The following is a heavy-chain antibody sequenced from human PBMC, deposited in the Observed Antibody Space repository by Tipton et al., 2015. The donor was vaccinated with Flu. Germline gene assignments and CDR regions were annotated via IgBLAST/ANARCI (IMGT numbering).Heavy chain of an antibody. Sequence: TLSLTCIVSGDSISSYYWSWIRQPAGKGLEWIGNIHQTGSTYYNPSLKSRVTMSVARSKNQFSLRLTSVTAADTAVYYCARRDYSNYVSEPKNWFDSWGQGTLVTVSS. CDR2: IHQTGST. J-gene: IGHJ5*01. D-gene: IGHD4-11*01. CDR3: ARRDYSNYVSEPKNWFDS. CDR1: GDSISSYY. V-gene: IGHV4-59*04.